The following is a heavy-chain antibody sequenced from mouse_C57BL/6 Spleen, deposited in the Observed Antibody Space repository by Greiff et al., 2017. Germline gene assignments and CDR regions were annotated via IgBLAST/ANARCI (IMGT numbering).Heavy chain of an antibody. Sequence: VQLQQPGAELVKPGASVKLSCKASGYTFTSYWMQWVKQRPGQGLEWIGEIDPSDSYTNYNQKFKGKATLTVDTSSSTAYLRLSSLTSEDSAVYYCARHYDYDRVGFDYWGQGTTLTVSS. V-gene: IGHV1-50*01. J-gene: IGHJ2*01. CDR1: GYTFTSYW. CDR3: ARHYDYDRVGFDY. D-gene: IGHD2-4*01. CDR2: IDPSDSYT.